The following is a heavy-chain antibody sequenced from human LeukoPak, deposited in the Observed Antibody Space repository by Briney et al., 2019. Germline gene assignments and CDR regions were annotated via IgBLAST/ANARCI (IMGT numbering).Heavy chain of an antibody. D-gene: IGHD3-22*01. V-gene: IGHV4-4*07. CDR1: GGSISSYY. CDR2: IYTSGST. CDR3: AADSSGYYYLPFNDAFDI. Sequence: SETLSLTCTVSGGSISSYYWSWIRQPPGKGLEWIGRIYTSGSTNYNPSLKSRVTMSVDTSKNQFSLKLSSVTAADTAVYYCAADSSGYYYLPFNDAFDIWGQGTMVTVSS. J-gene: IGHJ3*02.